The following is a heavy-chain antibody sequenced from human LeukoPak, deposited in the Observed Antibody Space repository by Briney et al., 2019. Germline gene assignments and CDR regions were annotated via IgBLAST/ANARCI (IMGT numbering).Heavy chain of an antibody. D-gene: IGHD6-13*01. V-gene: IGHV3-23*01. CDR3: AKELGIAAAAQGGYFDY. Sequence: GGSLRLSCAASGFTFSSYAMSWVRQAPGKGLEWVSAISGSGGSTYYADSMKGRFTISRDNSKNTLYLQMNSLRAEDTAVYYCAKELGIAAAAQGGYFDYWGQGTLVTVSS. J-gene: IGHJ4*02. CDR2: ISGSGGST. CDR1: GFTFSSYA.